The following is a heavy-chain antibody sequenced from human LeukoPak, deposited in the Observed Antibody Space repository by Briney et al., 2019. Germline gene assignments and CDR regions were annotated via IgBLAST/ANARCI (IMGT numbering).Heavy chain of an antibody. CDR3: ARVDRGSYLMFYYVDY. J-gene: IGHJ4*02. V-gene: IGHV3-21*01. D-gene: IGHD1-26*01. Sequence: PGGSLRLSCAASGFTLSSYSMNWVRQAPGRGLEWVSSISTSSSYIYYADSVKGRFTISRDNAKNSLYLQMNSLRAEDTAVYYCARVDRGSYLMFYYVDYWGQGTLVTVSS. CDR1: GFTLSSYS. CDR2: ISTSSSYI.